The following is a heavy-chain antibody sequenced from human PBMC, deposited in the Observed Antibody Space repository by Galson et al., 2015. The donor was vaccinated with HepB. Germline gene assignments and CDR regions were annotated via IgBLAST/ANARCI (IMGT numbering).Heavy chain of an antibody. Sequence: SVKVSCKASGGTFSSYAISWVRQAPGQGLEWMGGIIPILGIANYAQKFQGRVTITADKSTSTAYMELSSLRSEDTAVYYRARTGDLELLWFSHTDYYYYMDVWGKGTTVTVSS. CDR2: IIPILGIA. D-gene: IGHD3-10*01. CDR1: GGTFSSYA. V-gene: IGHV1-69*10. J-gene: IGHJ6*03. CDR3: ARTGDLELLWFSHTDYYYYMDV.